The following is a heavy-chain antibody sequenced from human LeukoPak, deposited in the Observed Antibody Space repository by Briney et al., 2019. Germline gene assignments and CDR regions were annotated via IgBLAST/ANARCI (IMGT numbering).Heavy chain of an antibody. CDR1: GYSFTSYW. J-gene: IGHJ3*02. CDR2: IYPGDSDT. CDR3: ARPGAAPSGSYTGLDAFDI. D-gene: IGHD1-26*01. V-gene: IGHV5-51*01. Sequence: GESLKISCKGSGYSFTSYWIGWVRQMPGKGLEWMGIIYPGDSDTRYSPSFQGQVTISADKSISTAYLQWSSLKASDTAMYYCARPGAAPSGSYTGLDAFDIWGQGTMVTVSS.